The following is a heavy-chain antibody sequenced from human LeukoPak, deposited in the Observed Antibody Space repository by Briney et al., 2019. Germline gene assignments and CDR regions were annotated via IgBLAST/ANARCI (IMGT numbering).Heavy chain of an antibody. V-gene: IGHV3-21*01. D-gene: IGHD6-13*01. CDR1: GFTFSSYS. CDR2: LSSSSSYI. Sequence: GGSLRLSCAASGFTFSSYSMNWVRQAPGKGLEWVSSLSSSSSYIDYADSVKGRFTISRDNAKNSLYLQMNSLRAEDTAVYYCARAGRAYSSSWYPRGVNWFDPWGQGTLVTVSS. CDR3: ARAGRAYSSSWYPRGVNWFDP. J-gene: IGHJ5*02.